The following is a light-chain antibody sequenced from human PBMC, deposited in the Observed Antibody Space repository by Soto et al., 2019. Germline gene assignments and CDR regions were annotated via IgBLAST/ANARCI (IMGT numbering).Light chain of an antibody. CDR2: GAS. V-gene: IGKV3-20*01. J-gene: IGKJ1*01. CDR1: QSVSSSY. CDR3: QPYGSSPQT. Sequence: EIGLTQSPGTLSLSPGERATLPCRASQSVSSSYLAWFQQKPGQAPRHLIYGASSRATGIPDRFSGSGSGTDFTLTISRLEPEDFAVYYCQPYGSSPQTFGQGTKVDIK.